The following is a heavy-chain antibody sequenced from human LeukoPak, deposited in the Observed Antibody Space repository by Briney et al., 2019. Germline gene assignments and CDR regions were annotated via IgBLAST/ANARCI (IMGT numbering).Heavy chain of an antibody. CDR2: ISHSGRTM. CDR3: ARDSIVRGNIGNDMDV. J-gene: IGHJ6*03. CDR1: GFTFSDYY. D-gene: IGHD2-8*01. Sequence: GSLRLSCAASGFTFSDYYMSWIRQAPGKGLECVSYISHSGRTMYYADSVKGRFTISRDNAKNSLYLQMNSLRAGDTAVYYCARDSIVRGNIGNDMDVWGKGTTVTVSS. V-gene: IGHV3-11*01.